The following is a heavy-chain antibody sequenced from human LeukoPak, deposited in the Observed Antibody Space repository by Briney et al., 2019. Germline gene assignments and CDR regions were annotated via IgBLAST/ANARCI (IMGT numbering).Heavy chain of an antibody. CDR3: ARDYTMIRYYFDY. J-gene: IGHJ4*02. D-gene: IGHD3-22*01. V-gene: IGHV3-21*01. CDR1: GFTFSSYS. Sequence: PGGSLRLSCAASGFTFSSYSMNWVRQARGKGLEWVSSISSSSSYIYYADSVNGRFTISRDNAKNSLYLQMNSLRAEDTAVYYCARDYTMIRYYFDYWGQGTLVTVSS. CDR2: ISSSSSYI.